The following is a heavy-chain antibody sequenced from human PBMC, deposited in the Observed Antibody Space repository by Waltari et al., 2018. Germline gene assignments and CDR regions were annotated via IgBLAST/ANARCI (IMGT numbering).Heavy chain of an antibody. CDR2: IYVTGNT. CDR3: ARGGEYFDP. Sequence: QVQLQESGPRLVKPSETLSITCVVSGGPISGCYWNWIRQSAGKGLEWIGSIYVTGNTAYNPSLKSRVTVSADTSKNHVSLNMISVTAADTAMYFCARGGEYFDPWGQGTLVIVSS. CDR1: GGPISGCY. J-gene: IGHJ5*02. V-gene: IGHV4-4*07. D-gene: IGHD3-16*01.